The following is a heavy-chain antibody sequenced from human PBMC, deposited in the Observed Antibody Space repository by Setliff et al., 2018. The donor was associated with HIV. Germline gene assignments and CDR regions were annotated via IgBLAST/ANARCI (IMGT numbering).Heavy chain of an antibody. CDR1: GGSISTSRYY. CDR2: INYRGNT. D-gene: IGHD3-22*01. Sequence: SETLSLTCTVSGGSISTSRYYWGWIRQPPGKGLEWIGSINYRGNTYYNPSLKSRAAISVDTSKNQISLKLSSVTAADTAVYYCARLMHYYDSFWVLWRENYFDSWGRGTLVTVS. J-gene: IGHJ4*01. CDR3: ARLMHYYDSFWVLWRENYFDS. V-gene: IGHV4-39*01.